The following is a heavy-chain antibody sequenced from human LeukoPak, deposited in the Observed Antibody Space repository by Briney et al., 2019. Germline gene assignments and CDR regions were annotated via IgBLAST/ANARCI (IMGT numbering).Heavy chain of an antibody. Sequence: GGSLRLSCAASGFTFSSYSMNWVRQAPGKGLEWVSYISSSSSTIYYADSVKGRFTISRDNAKNSLYLQMNSLRAEDTAVYYCARDSRDSRGWFNWFDPWGQGTLVTVSS. V-gene: IGHV3-48*04. CDR1: GFTFSSYS. D-gene: IGHD6-19*01. CDR3: ARDSRDSRGWFNWFDP. CDR2: ISSSSSTI. J-gene: IGHJ5*02.